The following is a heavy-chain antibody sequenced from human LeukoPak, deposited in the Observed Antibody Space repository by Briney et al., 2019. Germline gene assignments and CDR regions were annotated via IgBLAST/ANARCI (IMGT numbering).Heavy chain of an antibody. Sequence: SETLSLTCTVSGASFSSGDQYWIWIRQRPGEGLEWIGSIHPSGTLYNNPSLESRVTISIDTSKNQFSLNLSSVTAADTAVYFCSRGLDSRKLGYWGQGTLVTVSS. CDR2: IHPSGTL. CDR1: GASFSSGDQY. V-gene: IGHV4-31*03. CDR3: SRGLDSRKLGY. J-gene: IGHJ4*02. D-gene: IGHD3-22*01.